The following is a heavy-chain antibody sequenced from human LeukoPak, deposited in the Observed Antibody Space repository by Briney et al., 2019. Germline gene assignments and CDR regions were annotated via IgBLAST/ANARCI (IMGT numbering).Heavy chain of an antibody. CDR2: IWRTGDWT. J-gene: IGHJ4*02. CDR1: GFIFRDYV. Sequence: GGSLRLSCTASGFIFRDYVMSWVRQAPGKGPEWVAGIWRTGDWTHYVDSVKGRFTISRDNSKNTLYLQMNSLRAEDTAVYYCAKDGIVGATFRFPVFDYWGQGTLVTVSS. V-gene: IGHV3-23*01. CDR3: AKDGIVGATFRFPVFDY. D-gene: IGHD1-26*01.